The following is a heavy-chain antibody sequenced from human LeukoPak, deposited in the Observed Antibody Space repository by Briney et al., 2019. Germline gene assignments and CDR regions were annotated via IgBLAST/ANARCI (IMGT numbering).Heavy chain of an antibody. D-gene: IGHD2-2*01. CDR1: YW. CDR3: ASSIVVVPAATIDY. V-gene: IGHV5-10-1*01. CDR2: IDPSDSYT. Sequence: YWXXXXRQMPGKGLEWXGRIDPSDSYTNYSPSFQGHVTISADKSISTAYLQWSSLKASDTAMYYCASSIVVVPAATIDYWGQGTLVTVSS. J-gene: IGHJ4*02.